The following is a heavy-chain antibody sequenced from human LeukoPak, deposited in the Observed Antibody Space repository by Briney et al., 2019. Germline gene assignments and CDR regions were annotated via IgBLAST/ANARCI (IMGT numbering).Heavy chain of an antibody. Sequence: TSETLSLTCTVSGGSIRSYYWSWIRQPPGKGLEWIGYIYYSGSTNYNPSLKSRVSISVDTSKNQFSLKLSSVTAADTAVYYCARHHGSDSGYDYGSRLNPYNWFDPWGQGTLVTVSS. J-gene: IGHJ5*02. V-gene: IGHV4-59*08. CDR3: ARHHGSDSGYDYGSRLNPYNWFDP. CDR2: IYYSGST. D-gene: IGHD5-12*01. CDR1: GGSIRSYY.